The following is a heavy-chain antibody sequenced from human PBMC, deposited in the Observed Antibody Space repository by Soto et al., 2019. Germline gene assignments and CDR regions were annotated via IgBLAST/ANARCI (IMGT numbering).Heavy chain of an antibody. V-gene: IGHV1-46*01. J-gene: IGHJ6*02. CDR1: GYTFTSYY. CDR2: INPSGGST. CDR3: ASGRTRSSITMIVVVDYGMDV. Sequence: ASVKVSCKASGYTFTSYYMHWVRQAPGQGLEWMGIINPSGGSTSYAQKFQGRVTMTRDTSTSTVYMELSSLRSEDTAVYYCASGRTRSSITMIVVVDYGMDVWGPGTHVPLSS. D-gene: IGHD3-22*01.